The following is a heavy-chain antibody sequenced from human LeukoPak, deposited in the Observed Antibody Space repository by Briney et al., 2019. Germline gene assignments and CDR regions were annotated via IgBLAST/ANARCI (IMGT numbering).Heavy chain of an antibody. CDR1: GFTFSSYA. Sequence: GGSLRLSCAASGFTFSSYAMHWVRQAPSKGLERVAVIWYDGSNKYYADSVKGRFTISRDNSKNTLYLQMNSLRAEDTAVYYCARGESGYNYYLDYWGQGTLVTVSS. CDR2: IWYDGSNK. J-gene: IGHJ4*02. CDR3: ARGESGYNYYLDY. D-gene: IGHD5-24*01. V-gene: IGHV3-33*01.